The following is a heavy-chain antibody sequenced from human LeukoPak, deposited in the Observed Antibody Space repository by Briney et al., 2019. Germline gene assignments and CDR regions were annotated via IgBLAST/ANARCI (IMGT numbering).Heavy chain of an antibody. Sequence: SLRLSCAASGFTFDDYAMHWVRQAPGKGLEWVSGISWNSGSIGYADSVKGRFTISRDNAKNSLYLQMNSLRAEDTALYYCAKDITSWLYGAFDIWGQGTMVTVSS. J-gene: IGHJ3*02. CDR1: GFTFDDYA. CDR2: ISWNSGSI. V-gene: IGHV3-9*01. D-gene: IGHD2-2*01. CDR3: AKDITSWLYGAFDI.